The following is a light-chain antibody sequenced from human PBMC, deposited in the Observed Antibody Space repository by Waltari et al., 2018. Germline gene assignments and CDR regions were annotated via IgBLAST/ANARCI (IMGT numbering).Light chain of an antibody. CDR2: HAS. Sequence: EIVLTQSPGTLSLSSGERAPLSCRTSQSISKYLAWYQQKPGQAPRLLIYHASSRATGIPDRFSGSGSGTDFSLTISRLEPEDFAVYYCQHYVTLPVTFGQGTKVEIK. CDR1: QSISKY. V-gene: IGKV3-20*01. CDR3: QHYVTLPVT. J-gene: IGKJ1*01.